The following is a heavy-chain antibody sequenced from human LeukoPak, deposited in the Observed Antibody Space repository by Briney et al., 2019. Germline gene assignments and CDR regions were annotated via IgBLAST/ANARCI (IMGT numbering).Heavy chain of an antibody. CDR3: AKVRTYFYHGLDV. Sequence: GGSLRLSCVGSGFTFSSHAMSWVRQAPEKGLEWVSGIYESGQTTHYADSVKGRFTISRDNSKNTLFLQVNSLRAEDTAVYYCAKVRTYFYHGLDVWGQGTTVTVSS. CDR2: IYESGQTT. CDR1: GFTFSSHA. V-gene: IGHV3-23*01. J-gene: IGHJ6*02. D-gene: IGHD1-14*01.